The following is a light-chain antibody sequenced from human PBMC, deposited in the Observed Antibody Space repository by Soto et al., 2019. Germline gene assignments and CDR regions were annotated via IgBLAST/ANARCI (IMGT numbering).Light chain of an antibody. V-gene: IGLV2-14*01. J-gene: IGLJ3*02. CDR3: SSYTSSSTRV. CDR1: SSDVGGYNY. CDR2: EVS. Sequence: QPASVSGSPGQSLTISCTGTSSDVGGYNYVSWYQQHPGKAPKLMIYEVSNRPSGVSNRFSGSKSGNTASLTISGLQAEDEADYYCSSYTSSSTRVFGGGTKLTVL.